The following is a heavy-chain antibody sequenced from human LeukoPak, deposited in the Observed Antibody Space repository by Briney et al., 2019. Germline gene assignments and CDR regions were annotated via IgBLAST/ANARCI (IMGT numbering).Heavy chain of an antibody. D-gene: IGHD6-13*01. J-gene: IGHJ6*02. V-gene: IGHV4-61*02. CDR2: IYTRGST. CDR3: ARTGYCSSKYCDYYGMDV. CDR1: SGSISSGDYY. Sequence: SETLSLTCTVPSGSISSGDYYWNWIRQPAGKGLEWIGRIYTRGSTTYNPSLKSRVTISLDTSKFSLKLTSVTAADTAVYYCARTGYCSSKYCDYYGMDVWGQGTTVIVSS.